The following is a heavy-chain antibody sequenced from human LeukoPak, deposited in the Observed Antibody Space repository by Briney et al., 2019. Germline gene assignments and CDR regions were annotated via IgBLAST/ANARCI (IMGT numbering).Heavy chain of an antibody. Sequence: GGSLRLSCAASGFTFRTYGMHWVRQAPGKGLEWVAFIRYDGSNKYYADSVKGRFTISRDNSKNTLYLQMNSVRAEDTAVYNCAKDETIVVVPAAISYFDYWGQGTLVTVS. D-gene: IGHD2-2*02. CDR1: GFTFRTYG. CDR3: AKDETIVVVPAAISYFDY. V-gene: IGHV3-30*02. J-gene: IGHJ4*02. CDR2: IRYDGSNK.